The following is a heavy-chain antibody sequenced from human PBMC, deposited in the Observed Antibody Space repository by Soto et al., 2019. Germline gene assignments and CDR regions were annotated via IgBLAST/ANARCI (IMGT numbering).Heavy chain of an antibody. D-gene: IGHD6-19*01. J-gene: IGHJ4*02. CDR2: INAGNGNT. CDR1: GYTSTSYA. CDR3: ARTTGNSSGWPYFDY. V-gene: IGHV1-3*01. Sequence: ASVKVSCKASGYTSTSYAMHWVRQAPGQRLEWMGWINAGNGNTKYSQKFQGRVTITRDTSASTAYMELSSLRSEDTAVYYCARTTGNSSGWPYFDYWGQGTLVTVSS.